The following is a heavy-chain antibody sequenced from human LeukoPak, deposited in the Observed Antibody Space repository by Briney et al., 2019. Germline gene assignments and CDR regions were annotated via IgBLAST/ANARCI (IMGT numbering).Heavy chain of an antibody. CDR1: GFTFSSYS. CDR2: ISSSSSTI. Sequence: PGGSLRLSCAASGFTFSSYSMNWVRQAPGKGLEWVSYISSSSSTIYYADSVKGRFTISRDNAKNSLYLQMNSLRAEDTAVYYCARRRPDYYYSYGMDVWGQGTTVTVSS. J-gene: IGHJ6*02. CDR3: ARRRPDYYYSYGMDV. V-gene: IGHV3-48*01.